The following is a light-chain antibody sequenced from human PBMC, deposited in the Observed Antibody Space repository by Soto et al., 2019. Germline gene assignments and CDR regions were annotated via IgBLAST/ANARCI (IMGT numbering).Light chain of an antibody. V-gene: IGKV3-20*01. CDR1: QSISSSY. J-gene: IGKJ1*01. CDR3: QQCGNSPLT. Sequence: EIVLTQSPGTLSLSPGERATLSCRASQSISSSYLAWYQQQPGQAPRLLIYGASSSATGIPDRFSGSGSGTDFTLTISRLEPEDFAVYYCQQCGNSPLTFGQGTKVEI. CDR2: GAS.